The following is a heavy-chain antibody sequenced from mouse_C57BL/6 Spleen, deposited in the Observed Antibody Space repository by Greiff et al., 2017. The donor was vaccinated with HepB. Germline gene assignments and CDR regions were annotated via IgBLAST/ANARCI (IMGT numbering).Heavy chain of an antibody. D-gene: IGHD1-1*01. Sequence: QVQLQQSGTELVKPGASVKLSCKASGYTFTSYWMHWVKQRPGQGLEWIGNINPSNGGTNYNEKFKSKATLTVDKSSSTAYMQLSSLTSEDSAVYYCARSEEGYYSGSSLFDYWSQGTTLTVSS. CDR1: GYTFTSYW. CDR2: INPSNGGT. V-gene: IGHV1-53*01. CDR3: ARSEEGYYSGSSLFDY. J-gene: IGHJ2*01.